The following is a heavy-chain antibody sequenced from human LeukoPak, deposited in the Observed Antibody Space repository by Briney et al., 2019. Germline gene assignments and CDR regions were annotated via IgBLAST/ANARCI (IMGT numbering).Heavy chain of an antibody. CDR3: AKRQGPHSDDYFDP. CDR2: IHSSGYT. CDR1: GGSISGYY. Sequence: SETLSLTCTVSGGSISGYYWSWLRQSPGQGLEWIAYIHSSGYTNYNPSLKSRVTISVDTSENQFSLRVSSVTAADTAVYYCAKRQGPHSDDYFDPWGQGTLVTVSS. D-gene: IGHD1-1*01. J-gene: IGHJ5*02. V-gene: IGHV4-4*09.